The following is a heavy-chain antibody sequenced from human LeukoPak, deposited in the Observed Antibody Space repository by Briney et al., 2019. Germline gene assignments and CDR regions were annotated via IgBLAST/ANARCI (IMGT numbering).Heavy chain of an antibody. CDR3: ARETSQKGAHYMDV. V-gene: IGHV4-59*01. CDR2: IYYSGST. D-gene: IGHD3-16*01. CDR1: GGSISRYY. Sequence: SETLSLTCTVSGGSISRYYWSWIRQPPAKGLDYIGYIYYSGSTNYNPSLKNRLTISVDTSKNQFSLKLSSVTAADTAVYYCARETSQKGAHYMDVWGKGTTVTISS. J-gene: IGHJ6*03.